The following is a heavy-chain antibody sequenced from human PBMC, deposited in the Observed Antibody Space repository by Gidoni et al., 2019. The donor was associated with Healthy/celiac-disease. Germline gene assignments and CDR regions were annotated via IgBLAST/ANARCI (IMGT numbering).Heavy chain of an antibody. CDR1: GGSCSGYY. CDR3: ARQTAYSYGRHFDY. Sequence: QVQLQQWGAGLLKPSETLSLTCAVYGGSCSGYYWSWIRQPPGKGLEWIGEINHSGSTNYNPSLKSRVTISVDTSKNQFSLKLSSVTAADTAVYYCARQTAYSYGRHFDYWGQGTLVTVSS. CDR2: INHSGST. D-gene: IGHD5-18*01. J-gene: IGHJ4*02. V-gene: IGHV4-34*01.